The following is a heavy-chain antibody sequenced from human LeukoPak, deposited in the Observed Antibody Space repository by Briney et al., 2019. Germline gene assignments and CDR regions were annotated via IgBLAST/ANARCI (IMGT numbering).Heavy chain of an antibody. V-gene: IGHV3-30*03. J-gene: IGHJ2*01. CDR1: GFTFSAYG. Sequence: PGGSLRLSCAASGFTFSAYGMYWVRQAPGKGLEWVTIISHDGTNKYYADSVKGRFTISRDNAANSLYLQMSNLGVEDTALYSCARAGVTNQLGETYWYFDLWGRGTLVTVSS. D-gene: IGHD1-1*01. CDR2: ISHDGTNK. CDR3: ARAGVTNQLGETYWYFDL.